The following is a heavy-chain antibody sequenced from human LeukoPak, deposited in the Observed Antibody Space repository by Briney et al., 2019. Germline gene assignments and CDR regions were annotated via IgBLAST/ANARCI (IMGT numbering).Heavy chain of an antibody. V-gene: IGHV4-4*02. CDR1: GGSISSSNW. CDR2: IYYSGST. J-gene: IGHJ5*02. D-gene: IGHD3-10*01. CDR3: ARDPMGMNWFDP. Sequence: PSETLSLTCAVSGGSISSSNWWSWVRQPPGKGLEWIGSIYYSGSTYYNPSLKSRVTISVDTSKNQFSLKLSSVTAADTAVYYCARDPMGMNWFDPWGQGTLVTVSS.